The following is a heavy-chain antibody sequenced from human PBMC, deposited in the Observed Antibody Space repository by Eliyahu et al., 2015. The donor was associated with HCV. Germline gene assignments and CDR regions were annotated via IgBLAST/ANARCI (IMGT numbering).Heavy chain of an antibody. Sequence: QVHLVQSGAEVKEPGASVXXSCKASGYSFTGYLVPWVRQXPGHGLEWMGWINPNSGDTNSAQKFQGRVTLTRDTSIDTVYMELSGLTSDDTAVYYCARDQYIAVVGVSHHSFDSWGQGTLVVVSS. CDR2: INPNSGDT. V-gene: IGHV1-2*02. CDR3: ARDQYIAVVGVSHHSFDS. J-gene: IGHJ5*01. CDR1: GYSFTGYL. D-gene: IGHD2-2*01.